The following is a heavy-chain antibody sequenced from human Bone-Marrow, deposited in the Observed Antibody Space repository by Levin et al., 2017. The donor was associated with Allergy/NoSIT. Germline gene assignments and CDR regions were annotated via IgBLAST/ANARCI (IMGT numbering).Heavy chain of an antibody. CDR2: INTHGTAT. D-gene: IGHD5-12*01. CDR1: GLTFRNYA. CDR3: VKYFLTDADSGPGY. Sequence: QTGGSLRLSCAASGLTFRNYAMSWVRQAPGRGLEWVAGINTHGTATAYAASARGRFTISRDNSRDTLSLQMNSLRAEDTALYYCVKYFLTDADSGPGYWGQGTLVTVSS. V-gene: IGHV3-23*05. J-gene: IGHJ4*02.